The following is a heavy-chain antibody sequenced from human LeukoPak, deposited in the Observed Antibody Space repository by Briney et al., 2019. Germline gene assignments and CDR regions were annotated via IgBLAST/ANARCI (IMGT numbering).Heavy chain of an antibody. J-gene: IGHJ5*02. Sequence: QPGGSLRLSCAASGFPFSRYAMSWVRQAPGRGPEWVSAISGSGGITYYADSVKGRFTTSRDNSKNTLYLQMNSLRAEDTAVYYCAKDRGYCSGGSCSENWFDPWGQGTLVTVSS. CDR3: AKDRGYCSGGSCSENWFDP. D-gene: IGHD2-15*01. V-gene: IGHV3-23*01. CDR1: GFPFSRYA. CDR2: ISGSGGIT.